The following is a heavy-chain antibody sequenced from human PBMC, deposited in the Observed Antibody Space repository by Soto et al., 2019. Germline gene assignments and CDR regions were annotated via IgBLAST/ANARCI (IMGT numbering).Heavy chain of an antibody. CDR2: IYYSGST. CDR1: GGSISRYY. V-gene: IGHV4-59*01. CDR3: ARAPYYYDSSGYPLYYFDY. D-gene: IGHD3-22*01. J-gene: IGHJ4*02. Sequence: SETLSLTCTVSGGSISRYYWSWIRQPPGKGLEWIGYIYYSGSTNYNPSLKSRVTISVDTSKNQFSLKLSSVTAADTAVYYCARAPYYYDSSGYPLYYFDYWGQGTLVTVSS.